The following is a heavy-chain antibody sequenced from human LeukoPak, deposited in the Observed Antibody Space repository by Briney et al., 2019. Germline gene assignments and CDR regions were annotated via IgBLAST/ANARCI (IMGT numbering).Heavy chain of an antibody. CDR3: ARIIIYDNVSP. Sequence: SETLSLTCTVSGDSIGTSGYYWGWIRQPPGKGLEWIGSISYSGSTYCNPSLKSRVTISVDTSKTHFSLKLISLTAADTAVYYCARIIIYDNVSPWGQGTLVTVSS. CDR1: GDSIGTSGYY. V-gene: IGHV4-39*02. CDR2: ISYSGST. J-gene: IGHJ5*02. D-gene: IGHD3-16*01.